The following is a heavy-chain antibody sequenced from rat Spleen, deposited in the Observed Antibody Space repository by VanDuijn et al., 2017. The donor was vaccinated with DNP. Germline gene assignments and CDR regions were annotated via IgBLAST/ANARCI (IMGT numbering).Heavy chain of an antibody. D-gene: IGHD2-6*01. J-gene: IGHJ2*01. Sequence: EVQLVESGGGLVQPGNSLKLSCATSGFTFSAAWMYWYRQFPEKRLEWVARIKPNSNNYATDYAESVKGRFTISRDDSKSSIYLQMNNLKEEDTAVYFCIWIHITGDYWGQGVMVTVSS. V-gene: IGHV6-6*01. CDR3: IWIHITGDY. CDR1: GFTFSAAW. CDR2: IKPNSNNYAT.